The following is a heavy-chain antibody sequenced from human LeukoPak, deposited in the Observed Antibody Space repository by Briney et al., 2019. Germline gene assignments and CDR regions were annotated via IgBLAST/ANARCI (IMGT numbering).Heavy chain of an antibody. CDR2: INRSGSS. CDR1: GGSFSGDS. V-gene: IGHV4-34*01. J-gene: IGHJ3*02. CDR3: ARAGWAFDI. D-gene: IGHD6-19*01. Sequence: SETLSLTCAVNGGSFSGDSWTWIRQPPGKGLEWIGEINRSGSSNYNPSLKSRVTISVDTSKNQFSLKLSSVTAADTAVYYCARAGWAFDIWGQGTMVTVSS.